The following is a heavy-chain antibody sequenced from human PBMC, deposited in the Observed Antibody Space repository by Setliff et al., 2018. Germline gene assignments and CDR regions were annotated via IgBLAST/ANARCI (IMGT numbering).Heavy chain of an antibody. CDR1: GGTFSSYG. Sequence: SVKVSCKASGGTFSSYGISWVRQAPGQGLEWMGGTITMFGTTDYAQKFRGRVTIITDESTSTAFMQLSSLRYEDTAVYYCVRGSGPWVVVAIPFDRWGQGTLVTVSS. CDR3: VRGSGPWVVVAIPFDR. CDR2: TITMFGTT. V-gene: IGHV1-69*05. D-gene: IGHD2-2*02. J-gene: IGHJ4*02.